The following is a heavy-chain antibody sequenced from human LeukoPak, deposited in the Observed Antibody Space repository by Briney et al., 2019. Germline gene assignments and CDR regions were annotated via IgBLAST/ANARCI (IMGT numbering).Heavy chain of an antibody. CDR3: ARGGRYSYGSSEH. J-gene: IGHJ1*01. CDR1: GNGFTNYW. Sequence: GESLKISCKGSGNGFTNYWIGWVRQMPGKGLEWMGIIYPGDSDTRYSPSFQGQVTISADKSISTAYLQWSSLKASDTAMYYCARGGRYSYGSSEHWGQGTLVTVSS. V-gene: IGHV5-51*01. D-gene: IGHD5-18*01. CDR2: IYPGDSDT.